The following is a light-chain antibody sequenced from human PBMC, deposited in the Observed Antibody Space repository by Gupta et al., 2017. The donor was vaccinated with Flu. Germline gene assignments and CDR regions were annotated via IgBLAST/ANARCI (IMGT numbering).Light chain of an antibody. V-gene: IGKV3-20*01. J-gene: IGKJ4*01. CDR2: GAT. CDR3: QHYDSSPSLT. Sequence: EIVLTQSPATLSLSPGETATLSCRASQSVRSGDLACYQQKAGPAPRLLIYGATSRATGIPDRFSGSGSGADFTLTISRLEPEDFAVYYCQHYDSSPSLTFGGGTKVEI. CDR1: QSVRSGD.